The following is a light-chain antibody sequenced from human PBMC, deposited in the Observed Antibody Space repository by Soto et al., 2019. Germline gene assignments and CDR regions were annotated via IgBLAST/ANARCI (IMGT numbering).Light chain of an antibody. CDR2: DAS. J-gene: IGKJ2*02. V-gene: IGKV1-13*02. CDR1: QGISSA. Sequence: AIQLTQSPSSLSASVGDRVTITCRASQGISSALAWYQQKPGKAPKLLIYDASSLESGVPSRFSGSGSGTDFTLTISRLQPEDFATYYCQQFNSYPCTFGQGTKLEIK. CDR3: QQFNSYPCT.